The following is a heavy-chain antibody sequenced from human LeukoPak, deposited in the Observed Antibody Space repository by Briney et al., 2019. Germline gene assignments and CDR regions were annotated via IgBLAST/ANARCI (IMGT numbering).Heavy chain of an antibody. CDR3: ARTIAAAGTTAFDI. CDR1: GFTFTTYW. CDR2: INSDGSVT. D-gene: IGHD6-13*01. Sequence: PGGSLRLSCAASGFTFTTYWMHWVRQAPGKGLVWVSRINSDGSVTTYADSVKGRFTISRDNAKNTLYLQMNSLRAEDTAVYYCARTIAAAGTTAFDIWGQGTMVTVSS. J-gene: IGHJ3*02. V-gene: IGHV3-74*01.